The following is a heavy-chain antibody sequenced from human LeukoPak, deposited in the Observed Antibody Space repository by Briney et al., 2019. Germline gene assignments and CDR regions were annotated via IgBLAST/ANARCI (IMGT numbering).Heavy chain of an antibody. D-gene: IGHD2-8*01. Sequence: KTSETLSLTCAVYGGSFSGYYWSWIRQPPGKGLEWIGEFNHSGSTNYNPSLKSRVTISVDTSKNQFSLKLSSVTAADTAVYYCARGPTCTNGVCYGVLAFDIWGQGTMVTVSS. V-gene: IGHV4-34*01. CDR2: FNHSGST. CDR1: GGSFSGYY. CDR3: ARGPTCTNGVCYGVLAFDI. J-gene: IGHJ3*02.